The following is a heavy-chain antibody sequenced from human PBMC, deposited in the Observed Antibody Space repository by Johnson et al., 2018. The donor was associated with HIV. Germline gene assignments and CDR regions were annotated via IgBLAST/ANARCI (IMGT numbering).Heavy chain of an antibody. V-gene: IGHV3-7*05. J-gene: IGHJ3*02. CDR1: GFIFSSYW. D-gene: IGHD3-3*01. CDR3: VLQFLEWLSSDAFDI. CDR2: IKQDGSNK. Sequence: VQLVESGGGLVQPGGSLRLSCAVSGFIFSSYWMSWVRQAPGKGLEWVANIKQDGSNKYYADSVKGRFTISRDNSKNTLYLQMNSLRAEDKAVYYCVLQFLEWLSSDAFDIWGQGTMITVSS.